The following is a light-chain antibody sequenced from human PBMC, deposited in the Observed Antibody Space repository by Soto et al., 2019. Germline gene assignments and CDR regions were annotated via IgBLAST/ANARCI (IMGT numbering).Light chain of an antibody. CDR1: QSLLHITGETF. CDR3: MQRTQLTPT. Sequence: DVVMTQTPLSLSVAPGQPASISCKSSQSLLHITGETFLFWYLKKPGQSPQILIYEVSTRVSGVPDRFSGIVSGTDFKLELRRVETDDGGIYEGMQRTQLTPTFCQLTRLEIK. V-gene: IGKV2D-29*02. J-gene: IGKJ5*01. CDR2: EVS.